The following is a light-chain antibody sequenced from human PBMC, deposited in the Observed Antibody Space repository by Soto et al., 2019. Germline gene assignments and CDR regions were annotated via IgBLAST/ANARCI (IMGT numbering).Light chain of an antibody. CDR1: QSISKY. J-gene: IGKJ4*01. Sequence: EIVLTQSPATLSVSPGETVTVSCRASQSISKYLAWYQQKPGQTPRLLIYNASNRAAGIPARFSGSGSGTDFTLTIARLEPEHFAVYYCQQRTNWPPKLTFGGGTRVE. CDR3: QQRTNWPPKLT. V-gene: IGKV3-11*01. CDR2: NAS.